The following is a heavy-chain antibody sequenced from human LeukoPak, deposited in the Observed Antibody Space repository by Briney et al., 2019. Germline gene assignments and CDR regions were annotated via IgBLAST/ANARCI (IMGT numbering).Heavy chain of an antibody. V-gene: IGHV3-74*01. CDR1: GFTFSSYW. Sequence: GGSLRLSCAASGFTFSSYWMHWVRQAPGKGPVWVSHINTDGRSTSYADSVKGRFIISRDNSKDTLYLQMNSLRPEDTAVYYCARGRYYDSGSYYDVIHYFDSWGQGTLVIVSS. CDR2: INTDGRST. D-gene: IGHD3-10*01. CDR3: ARGRYYDSGSYYDVIHYFDS. J-gene: IGHJ4*02.